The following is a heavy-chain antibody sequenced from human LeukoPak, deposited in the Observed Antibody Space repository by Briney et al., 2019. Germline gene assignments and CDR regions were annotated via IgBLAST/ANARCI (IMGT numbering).Heavy chain of an antibody. CDR3: ARGGEGRQWLLL. CDR1: GYTFTSYD. D-gene: IGHD3-22*01. Sequence: ASVKVSCKASGYTFTSYDINWVQQATGQGLEWMGWMNPNSGNTGYAQKFQGRVTMTRNTSISTAYMELSSLRSEDTAVYYCARGGEGRQWLLLWGQGTLVTVSS. CDR2: MNPNSGNT. V-gene: IGHV1-8*01. J-gene: IGHJ4*02.